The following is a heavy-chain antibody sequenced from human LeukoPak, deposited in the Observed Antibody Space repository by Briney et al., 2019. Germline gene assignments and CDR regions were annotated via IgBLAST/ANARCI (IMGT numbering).Heavy chain of an antibody. Sequence: ASVKVSCKASGYSFTSNYIHWVRQAPGQGLEWMGMIYPRDGSTSYAQKFQGRVTVTRDTSTSSVHMELSGLRSEDTAVYYCARDQEAFDYWGQGTLVTVSS. CDR2: IYPRDGST. J-gene: IGHJ4*02. CDR1: GYSFTSNY. V-gene: IGHV1-46*01. CDR3: ARDQEAFDY.